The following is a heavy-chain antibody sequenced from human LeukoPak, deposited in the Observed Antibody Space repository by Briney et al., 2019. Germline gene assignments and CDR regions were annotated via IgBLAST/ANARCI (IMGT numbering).Heavy chain of an antibody. CDR3: ARDNSVEDTAWWFDP. Sequence: AASVKVSCKASGGTFSSYAISWVRQAPGQGLEWMGGIIPIFGTANYAQKFQGRVTMTRNTSISTAYMELSSLRSEDTAVYYCARDNSVEDTAWWFDPWGQGTLVTVSS. J-gene: IGHJ5*02. CDR1: GGTFSSYA. V-gene: IGHV1-69*05. D-gene: IGHD4-23*01. CDR2: IIPIFGTA.